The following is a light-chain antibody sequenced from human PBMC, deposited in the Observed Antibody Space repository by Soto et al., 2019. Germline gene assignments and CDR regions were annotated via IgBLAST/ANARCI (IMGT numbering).Light chain of an antibody. CDR2: EGS. CDR1: SSDVGSYNL. V-gene: IGLV2-23*01. J-gene: IGLJ3*02. CDR3: CSYAQANSWV. Sequence: QSALTQPASVSGSPGQSITISCTGTSSDVGSYNLVSWYQQHPGKAPKLMIYEGSQRPSGVSYRFSGSKSANTASLTISGLQAEDKADYFCCSYAQANSWVFGGGTKLTVL.